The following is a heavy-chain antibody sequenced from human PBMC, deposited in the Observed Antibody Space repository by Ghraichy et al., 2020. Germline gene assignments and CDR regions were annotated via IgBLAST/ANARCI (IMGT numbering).Heavy chain of an antibody. CDR2: THYGGNT. V-gene: IGHV4-39*01. CDR3: ARRLRPEYYGSGSLDS. CDR1: GGSITSSSYS. D-gene: IGHD3-10*01. Sequence: SETLSLTCSVSGGSITSSSYSWVWIRQPPGKGLEWIGTTHYGGNTHYSPSLKSRLTISVDTSKNQLSLTLTSVTAADTAVYYCARRLRPEYYGSGSLDSWGQGILVTVSS. J-gene: IGHJ4*02.